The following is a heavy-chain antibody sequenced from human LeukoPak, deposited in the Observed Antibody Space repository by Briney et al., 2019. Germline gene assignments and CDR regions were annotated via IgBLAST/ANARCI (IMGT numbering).Heavy chain of an antibody. CDR1: GGSISSYY. J-gene: IGHJ3*02. Sequence: SETLSLTCTVSGGSISSYYWSWIRQPPGKGLEWIGYIYYSGSTYYNPSLKSRVTISVDTFKNQFSLKLSSVTAADTAVYYCARTTVVTADAFDIWGQGTMVTVSS. D-gene: IGHD4-23*01. CDR2: IYYSGST. V-gene: IGHV4-59*12. CDR3: ARTTVVTADAFDI.